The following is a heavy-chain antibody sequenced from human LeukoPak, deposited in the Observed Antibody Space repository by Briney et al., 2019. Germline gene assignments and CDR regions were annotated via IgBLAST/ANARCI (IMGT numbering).Heavy chain of an antibody. J-gene: IGHJ4*02. CDR1: GFTFRNFW. V-gene: IGHV3-7*01. Sequence: GGSLRLSCAASGFTFRNFWMTWVRQAPGKGPEWLATIRQDGGDKWYLDSVKGRFTISRDNARSSLYLQMRGLRVEDTAVYYCARYFDNTAYSWRRFDYWGQGAQVTVSS. CDR2: IRQDGGDK. D-gene: IGHD2-21*02. CDR3: ARYFDNTAYSWRRFDY.